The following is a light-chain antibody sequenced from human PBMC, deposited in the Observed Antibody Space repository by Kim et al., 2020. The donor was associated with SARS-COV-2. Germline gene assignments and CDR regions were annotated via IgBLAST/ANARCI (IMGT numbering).Light chain of an antibody. CDR3: HQSSILPQT. Sequence: EIVLTQSPATLSLSPGETATLSCRASQSVNNYLAWYQQKPRQALRLLIYDATNRATGIPARFSGSGSGTDFTLIISSLEPDVFVVYYFHQSSILPQTFGQGTKVDIK. CDR2: DAT. V-gene: IGKV3-11*01. CDR1: QSVNNY. J-gene: IGKJ1*01.